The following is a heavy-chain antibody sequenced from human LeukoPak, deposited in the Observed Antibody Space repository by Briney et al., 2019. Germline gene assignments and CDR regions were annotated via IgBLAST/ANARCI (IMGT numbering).Heavy chain of an antibody. Sequence: SETLSLTCTVSGGSISSGVYYWSWIRQHPGKGLEWIGYIYYSGSTYYNPSLKSRVTISVDTSKNQFSLKLSSVTAADTAVYYCARDSVGYYYGMDVWGQGTTVTVSS. J-gene: IGHJ6*02. CDR1: GGSISSGVYY. CDR2: IYYSGST. D-gene: IGHD4-23*01. CDR3: ARDSVGYYYGMDV. V-gene: IGHV4-31*03.